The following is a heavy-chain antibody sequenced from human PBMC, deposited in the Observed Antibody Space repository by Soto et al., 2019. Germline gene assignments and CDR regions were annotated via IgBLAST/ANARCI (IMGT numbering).Heavy chain of an antibody. CDR1: GGSISSSSYY. V-gene: IGHV4-39*01. D-gene: IGHD6-13*01. Sequence: PSETLSLTCTVSGGSISSSSYYWGWIRQPPGKGLEWIGSIYYSGSTYYNPSLKSRVTISVDTSKNQFSLKLSSVTAADTAVYYCARQRGLGQLVLLFDPWGQGTLVTVSS. CDR2: IYYSGST. CDR3: ARQRGLGQLVLLFDP. J-gene: IGHJ5*02.